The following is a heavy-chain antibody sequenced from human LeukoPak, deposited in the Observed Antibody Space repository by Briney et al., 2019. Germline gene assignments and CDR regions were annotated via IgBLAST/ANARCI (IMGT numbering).Heavy chain of an antibody. Sequence: ASVKVSCKASGYTFTDYYMHWVRQAPGQGLEWMGWINPNSGGTHYAQKFQGRVTMTRDTPISTAYMELSSLRSDDTAVYYCGRLSGSWPLSPIDYWGQGTLVTVSS. CDR2: INPNSGGT. CDR1: GYTFTDYY. V-gene: IGHV1-2*02. J-gene: IGHJ4*02. CDR3: GRLSGSWPLSPIDY. D-gene: IGHD6-13*01.